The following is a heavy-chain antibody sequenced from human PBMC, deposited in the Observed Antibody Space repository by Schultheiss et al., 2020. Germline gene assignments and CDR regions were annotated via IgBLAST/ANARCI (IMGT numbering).Heavy chain of an antibody. CDR3: ATYTRGWDFFDS. D-gene: IGHD6-19*01. Sequence: SETLSLTCTVSGGSISNYYWSWIRQPAGKGLEWIGHIYTSGSTTYNPSLKSRVTMSLDTSKNQFSLKLSSVTAADTAVYYCATYTRGWDFFDSWGQGTLVTVS. V-gene: IGHV4-4*07. J-gene: IGHJ4*02. CDR2: IYTSGST. CDR1: GGSISNYY.